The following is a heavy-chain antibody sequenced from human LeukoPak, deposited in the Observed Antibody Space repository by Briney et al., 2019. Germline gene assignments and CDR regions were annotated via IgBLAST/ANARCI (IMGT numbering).Heavy chain of an antibody. CDR1: GFTVSSNY. V-gene: IGHV3-53*01. CDR3: TRGGGRSSSLWGDLRLYYMDV. CDR2: IYSGGST. J-gene: IGHJ6*03. D-gene: IGHD6-13*01. Sequence: GGSLRLSCAASGFTVSSNYMSWVRQAPGKGLEWVSVIYSGGSTYYADSVKGRFTISRDNSKNTLYLQMNSLRAEDTAVYYCTRGGGRSSSLWGDLRLYYMDVWGKGTTVTISS.